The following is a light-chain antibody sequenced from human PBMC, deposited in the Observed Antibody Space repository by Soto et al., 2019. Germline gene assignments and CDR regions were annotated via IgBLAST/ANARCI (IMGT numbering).Light chain of an antibody. V-gene: IGLV2-11*01. CDR1: SSDIGGYNY. CDR3: CSYAGSYTFV. CDR2: DVS. J-gene: IGLJ1*01. Sequence: QSALTQPRSVSGSPGQSVTISCTGTSSDIGGYNYVSWYQQHPGQAPKLMIYDVSERPSGVPDRFSGSKSGNTASLTISGLQAEDEADYYCCSYAGSYTFVFGSGTKLTVL.